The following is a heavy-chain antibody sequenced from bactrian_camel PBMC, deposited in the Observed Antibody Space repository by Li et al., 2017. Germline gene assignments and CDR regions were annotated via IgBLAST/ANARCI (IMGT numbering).Heavy chain of an antibody. V-gene: IGHV3S26*01. D-gene: IGHD6*01. Sequence: HVQLVESGGGSVQAGGSLRLSCTASGYTSSSFCMGWFRQVPGKEREGVASITLDGGTGYADSVKDRFTISKDVANDMLYLEMNGLLPEDTAVYYCAASHDRGRWIPYGGYCPSAFWGQGTQVTVS. J-gene: IGHJ4*01. CDR2: ITLDGGT. CDR3: AASHDRGRWIPYGGYCPSAF. CDR1: GYTSSSFC.